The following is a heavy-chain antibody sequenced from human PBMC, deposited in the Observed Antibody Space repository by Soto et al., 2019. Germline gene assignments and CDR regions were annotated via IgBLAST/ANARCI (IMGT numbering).Heavy chain of an antibody. CDR3: AREGAYCGGDCYSGFDY. D-gene: IGHD2-21*02. V-gene: IGHV4-59*01. Sequence: SETLSLTCTVSGGSISSYYWSWIRQPPGKGLEWIGYIYYSGSTNYNPSLKSRVTISVDTSKNQFSLKLSSVTAADTAVYYCAREGAYCGGDCYSGFDYWGQGTLVTVSS. CDR1: GGSISSYY. CDR2: IYYSGST. J-gene: IGHJ4*02.